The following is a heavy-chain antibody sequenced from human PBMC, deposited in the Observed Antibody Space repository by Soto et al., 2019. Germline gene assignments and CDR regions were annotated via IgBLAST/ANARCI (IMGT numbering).Heavy chain of an antibody. J-gene: IGHJ4*02. D-gene: IGHD5-18*01. CDR2: IYYSGST. Sequence: KASETLSLTCTVSGGSISSYYWSWIRQPPGKGLEWIGYIYYSGSTNYNPSLKSRVTISVDTSKNQFSLKLSSVTAADTAVYYCARDRRFDTAMVMWNYFDYWGQGTLVTVSS. CDR3: ARDRRFDTAMVMWNYFDY. V-gene: IGHV4-59*01. CDR1: GGSISSYY.